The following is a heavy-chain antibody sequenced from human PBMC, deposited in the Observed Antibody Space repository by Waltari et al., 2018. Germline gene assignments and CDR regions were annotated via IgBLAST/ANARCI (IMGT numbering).Heavy chain of an antibody. D-gene: IGHD3-3*01. J-gene: IGHJ5*02. Sequence: EVRLVESGGGLIQPGGSLTISCTASGFAVSREYMTWVRQVPGKGLEWVSVIYSGGTTYYSDSVKGRFTISRDNSANIVHLQMNSLKAEDTAVYYCARVINLVIGRFLEWPGSYWFDPWGQGTTVTVSS. CDR1: GFAVSREY. CDR2: IYSGGTT. CDR3: ARVINLVIGRFLEWPGSYWFDP. V-gene: IGHV3-53*01.